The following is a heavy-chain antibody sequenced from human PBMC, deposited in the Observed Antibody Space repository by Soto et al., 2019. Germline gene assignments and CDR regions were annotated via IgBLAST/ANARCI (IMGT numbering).Heavy chain of an antibody. V-gene: IGHV4-59*01. D-gene: IGHD1-26*01. CDR2: ISKSGSA. CDR3: ARDHIGSLDY. J-gene: IGHJ4*02. Sequence: SETLSLTCTVSGDSISSNQWGWIRQPPGKGLEWIGYISKSGSANHNPSLKSRVTMSIDMAKNQFSLRLSSMTAADTAVYFCARDHIGSLDYRGQGTRGT. CDR1: GDSISSNQ.